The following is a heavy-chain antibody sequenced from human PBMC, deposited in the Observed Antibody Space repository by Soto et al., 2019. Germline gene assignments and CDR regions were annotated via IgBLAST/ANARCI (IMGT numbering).Heavy chain of an antibody. V-gene: IGHV3-74*01. CDR3: ARVKLGSYDWFDP. J-gene: IGHJ5*02. CDR1: GFTFSNYW. CDR2: INPDGSRT. D-gene: IGHD3-16*01. Sequence: EVQLVESGGDLVQPGGSLRLSCAASGFTFSNYWMHWVPQAPGKGLMWVSRINPDGSRTTYADSVKGRFAISRDNAKNTVYLQMHSLRAEDAAVYYCARVKLGSYDWFDPWGQGTLVTVSS.